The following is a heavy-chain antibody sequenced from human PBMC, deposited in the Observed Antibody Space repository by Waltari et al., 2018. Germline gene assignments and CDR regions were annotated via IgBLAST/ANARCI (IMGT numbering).Heavy chain of an antibody. J-gene: IGHJ3*01. V-gene: IGHV4-39*01. Sequence: QVQLQESGPGLAKPSETLSLTCTVSGVSITSSDYYWGWVRQPPGKALEWVGAIDYYDRTYYNPALRSRVTISLDPPKTEFSLTLRSVTAADTALFFCARQSHSFYYHTNGYFWHGFDVWGPGAMVTVSS. CDR3: ARQSHSFYYHTNGYFWHGFDV. D-gene: IGHD3-22*01. CDR2: IDYYDRT. CDR1: GVSITSSDYY.